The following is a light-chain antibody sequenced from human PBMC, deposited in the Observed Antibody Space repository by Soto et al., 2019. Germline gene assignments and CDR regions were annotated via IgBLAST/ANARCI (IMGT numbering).Light chain of an antibody. CDR1: SSDIGRYNF. Sequence: QSALTQPASMSGSPGQSITISCTGTSSDIGRYNFVSWYQHHPGKAPKLIIYEATKRPSGVSYRFSGSKSGNTASLTISGLQAEDEADYYCTSYTITSPYLFGTGTKLTVL. CDR2: EAT. CDR3: TSYTITSPYL. J-gene: IGLJ1*01. V-gene: IGLV2-14*01.